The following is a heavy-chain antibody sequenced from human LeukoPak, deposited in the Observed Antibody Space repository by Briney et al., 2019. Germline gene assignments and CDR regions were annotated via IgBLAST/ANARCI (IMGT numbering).Heavy chain of an antibody. Sequence: GGSLRLSCAASGFTFSSYWVSWVRQAPGKGLEWVANIKQDGSEKYYVDSVKGRFTISRDNAKNSLYLQMNSLRAEDTAVYYCARDWVEMATISYAFDIWGQGTMVTVSS. D-gene: IGHD5-24*01. J-gene: IGHJ3*02. V-gene: IGHV3-7*01. CDR3: ARDWVEMATISYAFDI. CDR2: IKQDGSEK. CDR1: GFTFSSYW.